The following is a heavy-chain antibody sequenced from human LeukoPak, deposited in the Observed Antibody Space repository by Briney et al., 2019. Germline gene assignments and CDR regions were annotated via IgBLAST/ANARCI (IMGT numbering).Heavy chain of an antibody. CDR3: ARDRYSSGWLDY. J-gene: IGHJ4*02. CDR2: INPNSGGT. CDR1: GYTFTGYY. Sequence: ASVKASCKASGYTFTGYYMHWVRQAPGQGLEWMGWINPNSGGTNYAQKFQGRVTMTRDTSISTAYMELSRLRSDDTAVYYCARDRYSSGWLDYWGQGTLVTVSS. D-gene: IGHD6-19*01. V-gene: IGHV1-2*02.